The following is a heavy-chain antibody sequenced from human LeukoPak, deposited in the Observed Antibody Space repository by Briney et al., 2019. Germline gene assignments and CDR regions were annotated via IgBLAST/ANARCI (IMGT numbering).Heavy chain of an antibody. Sequence: ASVKVSCKASGYTFTSYAMHWVRQALGQRLEWMGWINAGNGNTKYSQNFQGRVTITRDTSASTAYMELSSLRSEDTAVYYCARDGYRIAAAGYNWSDPWGQGTLVTVSS. CDR2: INAGNGNT. CDR3: ARDGYRIAAAGYNWSDP. D-gene: IGHD6-13*01. V-gene: IGHV1-3*01. J-gene: IGHJ5*02. CDR1: GYTFTSYA.